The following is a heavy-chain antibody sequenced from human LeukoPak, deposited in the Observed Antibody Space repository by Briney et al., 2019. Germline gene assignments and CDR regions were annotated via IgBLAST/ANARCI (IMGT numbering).Heavy chain of an antibody. Sequence: SETLSLTCTVSGGSISSGGYYWSWIRQHPGKGLEWMGYIYYSGSTFYNPSLKSRVTISVDTSKNQFSLKLSSVTAADTPVYYCARGGYCSGGSCYSVWFDPWGQGTLVTVSS. CDR1: GGSISSGGYY. J-gene: IGHJ5*02. CDR3: ARGGYCSGGSCYSVWFDP. V-gene: IGHV4-31*03. D-gene: IGHD2-15*01. CDR2: IYYSGST.